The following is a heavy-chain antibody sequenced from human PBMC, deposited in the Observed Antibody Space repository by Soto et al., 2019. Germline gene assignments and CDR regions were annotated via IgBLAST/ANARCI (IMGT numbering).Heavy chain of an antibody. CDR3: AKWGRVTEDAFDI. J-gene: IGHJ3*02. V-gene: IGHV3-23*01. CDR2: LSGSGGST. D-gene: IGHD2-21*02. CDR1: GFTFSSYA. Sequence: HPGGSLRLSCAASGFTFSSYAMTWVRQVPGKGLEWVSALSGSGGSTYYTDSVKGRFTISRDNSKNTLYLQMNSLRAEDTAVYYCAKWGRVTEDAFDIWGQGTMVTVSS.